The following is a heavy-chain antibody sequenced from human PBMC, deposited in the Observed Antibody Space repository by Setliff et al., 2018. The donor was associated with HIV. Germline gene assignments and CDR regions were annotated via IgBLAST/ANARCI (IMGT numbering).Heavy chain of an antibody. J-gene: IGHJ3*02. Sequence: ASVMVSCKASGYTFTGYFIHWVRQAPGQGLEWVGRINPNSGDTNFAQRFQGRITMTRDTSISTAYLDLNRLRSDDTAVYYCAREYDVLTGYYISAFDIWGQGTMVTV. D-gene: IGHD3-9*01. CDR1: GYTFTGYF. CDR3: AREYDVLTGYYISAFDI. V-gene: IGHV1-2*06. CDR2: INPNSGDT.